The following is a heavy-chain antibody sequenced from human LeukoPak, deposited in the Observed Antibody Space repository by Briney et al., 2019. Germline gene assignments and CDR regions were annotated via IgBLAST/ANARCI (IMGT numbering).Heavy chain of an antibody. D-gene: IGHD6-13*01. J-gene: IGHJ3*02. Sequence: GGSLRLSCAASGFTFTSYWMHWVRQAPGKGLVWVSHINGDGTSTTYADSVKGRFTISRDNAKNTLYLQMNSLRAEDTAVYYCASRRQLARLGGDDAFDIWGQGTMVTVST. CDR1: GFTFTSYW. V-gene: IGHV3-74*01. CDR2: INGDGTST. CDR3: ASRRQLARLGGDDAFDI.